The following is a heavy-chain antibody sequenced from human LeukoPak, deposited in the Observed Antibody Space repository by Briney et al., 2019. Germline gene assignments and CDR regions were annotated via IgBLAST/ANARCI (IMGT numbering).Heavy chain of an antibody. Sequence: PSETLSLTCAVSGGSISSGGYSWSWIRQPPGKGLEWIGYIYHSGSTYYNPSLKSRVTISVDRSKNQFSLKLSSVTAADTAVYYCARGLGVWYFDYWGQGTLVTVSS. D-gene: IGHD3-10*01. CDR1: GGSISSGGYS. CDR2: IYHSGST. V-gene: IGHV4-30-2*01. J-gene: IGHJ4*02. CDR3: ARGLGVWYFDY.